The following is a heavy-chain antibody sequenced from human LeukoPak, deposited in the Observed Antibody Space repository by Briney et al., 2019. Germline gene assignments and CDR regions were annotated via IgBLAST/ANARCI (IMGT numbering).Heavy chain of an antibody. D-gene: IGHD3-22*01. V-gene: IGHV3-66*01. Sequence: GGSLRLSCAASGFTVSSNYTSWVRQAPGKGLEWVSVIYSGGSTYYADSVKGRFTISRDNSKNTLSLQMNGLRAEDTAVYYCARMVYYYDSSGYNYYFHYWGQGTLVTVSS. J-gene: IGHJ4*02. CDR2: IYSGGST. CDR3: ARMVYYYDSSGYNYYFHY. CDR1: GFTVSSNY.